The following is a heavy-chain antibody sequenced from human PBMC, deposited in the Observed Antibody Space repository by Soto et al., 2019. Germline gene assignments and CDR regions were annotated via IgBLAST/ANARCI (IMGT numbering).Heavy chain of an antibody. J-gene: IGHJ3*02. CDR2: FDPEDGET. V-gene: IGHV1-24*01. D-gene: IGHD6-13*01. Sequence: GASVKVSCKVSGYTLTELSMHWVRQAPGKGLEWMGGFDPEDGETIYAQKFQGRVTMTEDTSTDTAYMELSSLRSEDTAVYYCASGEYSSSKNDAFDIWGQGTMVTVSS. CDR3: ASGEYSSSKNDAFDI. CDR1: GYTLTELS.